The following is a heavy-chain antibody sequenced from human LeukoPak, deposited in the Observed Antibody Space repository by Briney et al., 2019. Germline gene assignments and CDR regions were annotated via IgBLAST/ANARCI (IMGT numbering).Heavy chain of an antibody. J-gene: IGHJ6*02. Sequence: GGSLRLSCAASGFTFNNYAMTWVREAPGKGLEWVSAVSGRGDAIYYADSVKGRFTISRDDSKNTLYLQMNSLRAEDTAVYHCAKAPPAATNYYYGMDVWGQGTTVTVSS. CDR1: GFTFNNYA. CDR3: AKAPPAATNYYYGMDV. D-gene: IGHD2-15*01. V-gene: IGHV3-23*01. CDR2: VSGRGDAI.